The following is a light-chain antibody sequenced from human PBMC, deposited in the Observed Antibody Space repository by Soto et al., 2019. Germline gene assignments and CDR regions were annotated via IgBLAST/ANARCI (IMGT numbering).Light chain of an antibody. V-gene: IGKV3-11*01. CDR3: QQRSNWPPIT. Sequence: EIVLTQSPATLSLSPGERATLSCRASQSVSSYLDWYQQKPGQAPRLLNYDASNRATGIPARFSGSGSGTDFTLTISSLEPEDFAVYYCQQRSNWPPITFGQGTRLEIK. J-gene: IGKJ5*01. CDR1: QSVSSY. CDR2: DAS.